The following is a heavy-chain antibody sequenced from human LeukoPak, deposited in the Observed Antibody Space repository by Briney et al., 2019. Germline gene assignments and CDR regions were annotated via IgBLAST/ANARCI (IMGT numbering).Heavy chain of an antibody. Sequence: ETLSLTCAVYDGSFSGYYWSWIRQPPGKGLEWIGEINHSGSTNYNPSLKSRVTISVDTSKNQFSLKLSSVTAADTAVYYCASHYYDSSGYYFELRPDYFDYWGQGTLVTVSS. V-gene: IGHV4-34*01. CDR2: INHSGST. D-gene: IGHD3-22*01. CDR1: DGSFSGYY. J-gene: IGHJ4*02. CDR3: ASHYYDSSGYYFELRPDYFDY.